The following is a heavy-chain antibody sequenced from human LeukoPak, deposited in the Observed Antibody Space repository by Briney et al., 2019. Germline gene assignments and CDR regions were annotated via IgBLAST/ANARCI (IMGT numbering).Heavy chain of an antibody. D-gene: IGHD3-9*01. CDR2: ISGSGGST. Sequence: PGGTLRLSCAASGFTFSSYGMSWVRQAPGKGLEWVSIISGSGGSTYYADSVKGRFTISRDNSKNTLYLEMNSLRAEDTAIYYCANEYYDSLTGQNWGQGTLVTVSS. CDR1: GFTFSSYG. CDR3: ANEYYDSLTGQN. J-gene: IGHJ4*02. V-gene: IGHV3-23*01.